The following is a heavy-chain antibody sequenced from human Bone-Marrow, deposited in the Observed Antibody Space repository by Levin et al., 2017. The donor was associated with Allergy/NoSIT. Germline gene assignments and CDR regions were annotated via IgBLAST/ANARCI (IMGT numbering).Heavy chain of an antibody. CDR2: ISAYSGHT. CDR3: ARTRGQQLGPAQY. CDR1: GYTFTTYG. J-gene: IGHJ4*02. Sequence: ASVKVSCKASGYTFTTYGISWVRQAPGQGLEWMGRISAYSGHTNYAQKFQGRVTMTTDTSTTTAYMDLRRLKSDTTAVYYCARTRGQQLGPAQYWGQVTLVTVSS. D-gene: IGHD6-13*01. V-gene: IGHV1-18*01.